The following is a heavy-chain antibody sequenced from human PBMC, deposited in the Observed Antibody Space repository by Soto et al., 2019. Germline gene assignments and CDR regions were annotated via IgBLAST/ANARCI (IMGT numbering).Heavy chain of an antibody. V-gene: IGHV4-34*01. CDR1: GGSFSGYY. D-gene: IGHD3-10*01. J-gene: IGHJ4*02. CDR2: INHSGST. CDR3: ARTPLLWFGEFGV. Sequence: SETLSLTCAVYGGSFSGYYWSWIRQPPGKGLEWIGEINHSGSTNYNPSLKSRVTISVDTSKNQFSLKLSSVTAAGTAVYYCARTPLLWFGEFGVWGQGTLVTVS.